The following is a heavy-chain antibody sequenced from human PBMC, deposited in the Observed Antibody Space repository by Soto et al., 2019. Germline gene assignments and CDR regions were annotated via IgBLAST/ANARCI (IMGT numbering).Heavy chain of an antibody. CDR2: INPNSGGT. V-gene: IGHV1-2*02. CDR1: GYTFTGYD. D-gene: IGHD3-3*01. Sequence: ASVKVSCKYSGYTFTGYDIHWVREAPGQGRECMGWINPNSGGTNYAQKFQGRVTMTRDTSISTAYMELSRLRSDDTAVYYCARGEGITIFGVVISDGMDVWGQGTTVTVSS. CDR3: ARGEGITIFGVVISDGMDV. J-gene: IGHJ6*02.